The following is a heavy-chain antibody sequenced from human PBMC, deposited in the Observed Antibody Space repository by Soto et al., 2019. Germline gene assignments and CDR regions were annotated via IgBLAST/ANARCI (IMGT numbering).Heavy chain of an antibody. D-gene: IGHD3-22*01. V-gene: IGHV4-31*03. CDR3: ARDRGSYDSSGYYVASYGMDV. CDR1: GGSISSGGYY. J-gene: IGHJ6*02. CDR2: IYYSGST. Sequence: KPSETLSLNCTVSGGSISSGGYYWSWIRQHPGKGLEWIGYIYYSGSTYYNPSLKSRVTISVDTSKNQFSLKLSSVTAADTAVYYCARDRGSYDSSGYYVASYGMDVWGQGTTVTVSS.